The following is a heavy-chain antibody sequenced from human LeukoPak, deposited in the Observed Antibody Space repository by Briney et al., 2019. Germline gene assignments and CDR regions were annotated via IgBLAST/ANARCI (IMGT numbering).Heavy chain of an antibody. CDR2: ISYDESNK. Sequence: GGSLRLSCAASGFTFSNYGMHWVRQAPGKGLEWVAIISYDESNKYYADSVKGRFTISRDNSKNTLYLQMNSLTPEDTAVYYCAEDFSTWSGGSFDYWGQGTLVTVSS. CDR1: GFTFSNYG. V-gene: IGHV3-30*18. J-gene: IGHJ4*02. CDR3: AEDFSTWSGGSFDY. D-gene: IGHD6-13*01.